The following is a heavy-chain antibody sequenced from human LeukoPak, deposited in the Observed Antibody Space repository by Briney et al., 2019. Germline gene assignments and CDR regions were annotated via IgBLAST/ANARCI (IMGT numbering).Heavy chain of an antibody. CDR1: GDSVSSNSAS. J-gene: IGHJ3*02. CDR3: TRGSNKSNGALDI. V-gene: IGHV6-1*01. Sequence: SQTLSLTCAISGDSVSSNSASWNWIRQSPSRGLEWLGRTYYRSKWYNYHAVSVTGRITINPYTSKTQFSLQLNSVTPEDTAVYYCTRGSNKSNGALDIWGQGTMVTVSS. D-gene: IGHD2-8*01. CDR2: TYYRSKWYN.